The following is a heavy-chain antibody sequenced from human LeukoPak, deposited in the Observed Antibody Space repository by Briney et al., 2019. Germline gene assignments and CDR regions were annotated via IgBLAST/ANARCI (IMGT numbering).Heavy chain of an antibody. CDR3: AKEYCSNGVCYVGFDS. J-gene: IGHJ4*02. V-gene: IGHV3-23*01. CDR2: IRGDSRYT. Sequence: GGSLRLSCAASGFTFSSYAMTWVRQGPGKGLEWVSSIRGDSRYTYYADSVKGRFIISRDNSKNTLNLRLNSLKVEDTAVYFCAKEYCSNGVCYVGFDSWGQGTLVTVSS. CDR1: GFTFSSYA. D-gene: IGHD2-8*01.